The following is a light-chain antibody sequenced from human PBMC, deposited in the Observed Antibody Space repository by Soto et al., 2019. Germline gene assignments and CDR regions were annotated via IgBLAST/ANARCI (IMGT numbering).Light chain of an antibody. CDR3: QQYGSSGT. J-gene: IGKJ1*01. V-gene: IGKV3-20*01. CDR1: ETVSTN. Sequence: EIVLTQSPATLSVSPGERATLSCRATETVSTNLAWFQRKAGQPPRLLIYGASNRATGIPDRFSGSGSGTDFTLTISRLEPEDFAVYYCQQYGSSGTFGQGTKVDI. CDR2: GAS.